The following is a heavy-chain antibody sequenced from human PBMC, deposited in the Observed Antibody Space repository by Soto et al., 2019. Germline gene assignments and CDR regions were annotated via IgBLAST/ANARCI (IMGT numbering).Heavy chain of an antibody. CDR3: ARDLFDGDYYYGMDV. Sequence: EVQLVESGGGLVQPGGSLRLSCAASGFTFSSYDMHWVRQATGKGLEWVSAIGTAGDTYYPGSVKGRFTISRENAKNSLYHQMNSLRAEDTAVYYCARDLFDGDYYYGMDVWGQGTTVTVSS. J-gene: IGHJ6*02. CDR1: GFTFSSYD. D-gene: IGHD4-17*01. V-gene: IGHV3-13*01. CDR2: IGTAGDT.